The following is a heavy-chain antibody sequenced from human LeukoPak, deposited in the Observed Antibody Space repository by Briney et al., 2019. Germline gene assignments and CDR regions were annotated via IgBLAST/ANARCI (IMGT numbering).Heavy chain of an antibody. D-gene: IGHD6-19*01. Sequence: GVLRLSCAASGFTFSSYSMNWVRQAPGKGLEWVSSISSSSSYIYYADSVKGRFTISRDNAKNSLYLQMNSLRAEDTAVYYCATAVASSSGWYADYWGQGTLVTVSS. CDR1: GFTFSSYS. V-gene: IGHV3-21*01. J-gene: IGHJ4*02. CDR2: ISSSSSYI. CDR3: ATAVASSSGWYADY.